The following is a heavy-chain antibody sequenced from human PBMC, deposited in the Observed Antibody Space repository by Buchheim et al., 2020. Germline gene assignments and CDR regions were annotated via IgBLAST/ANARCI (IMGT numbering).Heavy chain of an antibody. CDR3: ANSGGIAADSGRPDY. Sequence: EVQLLESGGGLVQPGGSLRLSCAASGFTFISYSMIWVRQAPGEGLEWVSGINGSGNGKKYAASVKGRFTISRDNTKNNMSQQMNGLRAQDTAVYYCANSGGIAADSGRPDYWGQGTL. V-gene: IGHV3-23*01. CDR2: INGSGNGK. CDR1: GFTFISYS. D-gene: IGHD6-13*01. J-gene: IGHJ4*02.